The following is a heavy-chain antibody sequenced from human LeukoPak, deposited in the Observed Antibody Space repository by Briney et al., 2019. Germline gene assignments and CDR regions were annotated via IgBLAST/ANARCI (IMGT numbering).Heavy chain of an antibody. D-gene: IGHD3-9*01. J-gene: IGHJ4*02. Sequence: ASVKVSCKASGGSFSSYVITWVRQAPGQGLEWMGWINPNSGGTNYAQKFQGRVTMTRDTSISTAYMELSRLRSDDTAVYYCARGNSQYYDILTGYFDYWGQGTLVTVSS. V-gene: IGHV1-2*02. CDR2: INPNSGGT. CDR3: ARGNSQYYDILTGYFDY. CDR1: GGSFSSYV.